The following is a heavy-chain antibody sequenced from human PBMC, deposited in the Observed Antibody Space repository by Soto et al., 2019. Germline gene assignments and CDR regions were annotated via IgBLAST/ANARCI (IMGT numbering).Heavy chain of an antibody. CDR3: AKSGNWNNASPFDY. D-gene: IGHD1-20*01. V-gene: IGHV3-23*01. Sequence: WGSQRVSRRASGFTFIGYAMSWVRQAPGKGLEWVSAISGSGGSTYYADSVKGRFTISRDNSKNTLYLQMNSLRAEDTAVYYCAKSGNWNNASPFDYLGQGTLVTVSS. CDR2: ISGSGGST. CDR1: GFTFIGYA. J-gene: IGHJ4*02.